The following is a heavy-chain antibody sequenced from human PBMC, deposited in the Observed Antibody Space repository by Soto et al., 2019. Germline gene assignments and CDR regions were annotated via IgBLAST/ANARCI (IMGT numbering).Heavy chain of an antibody. J-gene: IGHJ4*02. CDR3: ARGPCGGDCYPPDS. CDR1: GGSISSSNC. D-gene: IGHD2-21*02. V-gene: IGHV4-4*02. CDR2: IYHSGST. Sequence: PSETLSLTCAVSGGSISSSNCWSWVRQPPGKGLEWIGEIYHSGSTYYNPSLKSRVTISVDTSKNHLSLKLSSVTAADTAVYYCARGPCGGDCYPPDSWGQGTLVTVSS.